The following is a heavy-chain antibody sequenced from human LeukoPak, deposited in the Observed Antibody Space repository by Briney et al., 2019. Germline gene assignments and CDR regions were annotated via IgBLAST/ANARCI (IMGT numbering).Heavy chain of an antibody. D-gene: IGHD3-10*01. J-gene: IGHJ4*02. Sequence: PGGSLRLSCAASRFTFSSYAMSWVRQAPGKGLEWVSAISGSGASTYYADSVKGRFTISRDNSKNTLYLQMNSLRAEDTAVYYCAKVVVRGLIIAAEYYFDYWGQGTLVTVSS. CDR3: AKVVVRGLIIAAEYYFDY. CDR1: RFTFSSYA. V-gene: IGHV3-23*01. CDR2: ISGSGAST.